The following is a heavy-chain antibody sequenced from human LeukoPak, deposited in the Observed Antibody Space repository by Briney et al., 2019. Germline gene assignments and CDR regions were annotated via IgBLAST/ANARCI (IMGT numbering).Heavy chain of an antibody. CDR1: GFTFSSYS. CDR3: AREEYYYDSSGYYYSGGTFDY. J-gene: IGHJ4*02. CDR2: ISSSSSYI. Sequence: GGSLRLSCAASGFTFSSYSMNWVRQAPGKGLEWVSSISSSSSYIYYADSVKGRFTISRDNAKNSLYLQMNSLRAEDTAVYYCAREEYYYDSSGYYYSGGTFDYWGQGTLVTVSS. V-gene: IGHV3-21*01. D-gene: IGHD3-22*01.